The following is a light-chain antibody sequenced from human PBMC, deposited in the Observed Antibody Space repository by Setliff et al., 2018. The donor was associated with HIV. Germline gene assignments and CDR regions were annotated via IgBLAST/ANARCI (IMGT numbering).Light chain of an antibody. CDR1: SSDVGGYNY. V-gene: IGLV2-11*01. J-gene: IGLJ1*01. CDR3: CSNTGSNTYV. Sequence: QSALTQPRSVSGSPGQSVTISCTGSSSDVGGYNYVSWYQQHPGKAPKLMIYQATKRPSGVSNRLSGSKSGNTASLTISGLQAEDEADYYCCSNTGSNTYVFGSGTKVTVL. CDR2: QAT.